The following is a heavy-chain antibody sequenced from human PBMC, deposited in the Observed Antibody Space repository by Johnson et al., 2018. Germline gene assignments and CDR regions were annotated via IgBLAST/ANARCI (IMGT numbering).Heavy chain of an antibody. D-gene: IGHD4-17*01. CDR2: ISHDGSNK. Sequence: VQLVESGGGVVQPGRSLRLSCAASGFTFSISGMHWVRPAPGNGLEWVAVISHDGSNKYYGDSVKGRFTISRDKSKNTLYLEMNSLIIEDKAVYYCARDWLADADYGCFLDWGQGTLVTVSS. J-gene: IGHJ1*01. CDR1: GFTFSISG. CDR3: ARDWLADADYGCFLD. V-gene: IGHV3-30*03.